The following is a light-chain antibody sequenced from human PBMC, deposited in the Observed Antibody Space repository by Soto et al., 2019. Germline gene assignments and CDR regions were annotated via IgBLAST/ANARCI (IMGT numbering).Light chain of an antibody. Sequence: QSVLTQPPSVSGAPGQRVTISCTGSSSNIGAGYDVHWYQQLPGTAPKLLIYGNSNRPSGVPDRFSGSKSGTSASLAITGLKAEDEADYSCQSYDSGLSGYVVFGGGTKLTVL. J-gene: IGLJ2*01. CDR1: SSNIGAGYD. CDR2: GNS. CDR3: QSYDSGLSGYVV. V-gene: IGLV1-40*01.